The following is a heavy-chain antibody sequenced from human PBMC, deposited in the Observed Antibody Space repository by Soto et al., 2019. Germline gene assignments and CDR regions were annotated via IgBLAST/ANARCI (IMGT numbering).Heavy chain of an antibody. D-gene: IGHD1-20*01. Sequence: SETLSLTCTVSGGSISSSSYYWGWIRQPPGKGLEWIGSIYYSGSTYYNPSLKSRVTISVDTSKNQFSLKLSSVTAADTAVYYCARHNNSPNHRSFDYWGQGTLVTVSS. CDR1: GGSISSSSYY. J-gene: IGHJ4*02. V-gene: IGHV4-39*01. CDR3: ARHNNSPNHRSFDY. CDR2: IYYSGST.